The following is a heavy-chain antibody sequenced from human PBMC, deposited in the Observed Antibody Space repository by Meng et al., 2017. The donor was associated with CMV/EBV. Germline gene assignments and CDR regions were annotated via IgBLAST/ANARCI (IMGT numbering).Heavy chain of an antibody. D-gene: IGHD1-7*01. CDR2: IIPIFGTA. V-gene: IGHV1-69*01. J-gene: IGHJ4*02. CDR1: GGTFISYA. Sequence: LVWSAREVSRPGSSVTVYWKASGGTFISYAFSWVRQAPGQELEWMGGIIPIFGTANYAQKFQGRVTITADESTSTAYMELSSLRSEDTAVYYCARGSGAGTTWSYFDYWGQGTLVTVSS. CDR3: ARGSGAGTTWSYFDY.